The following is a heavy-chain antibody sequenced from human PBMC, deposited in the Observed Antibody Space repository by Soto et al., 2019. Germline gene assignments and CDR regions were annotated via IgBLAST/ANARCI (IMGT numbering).Heavy chain of an antibody. J-gene: IGHJ6*02. D-gene: IGHD2-2*01. Sequence: QVQLQESGPGLVKPSETLSLTCTVSGGSISSYYWSWIRQPPGKGLEWIGYIYYSGSTNYNPSLKSRVTISVDTSKNQFSLKLSSVTAADTAVYYCARAPYQLDGMDVWGQGTTVTVSS. CDR3: ARAPYQLDGMDV. V-gene: IGHV4-59*01. CDR1: GGSISSYY. CDR2: IYYSGST.